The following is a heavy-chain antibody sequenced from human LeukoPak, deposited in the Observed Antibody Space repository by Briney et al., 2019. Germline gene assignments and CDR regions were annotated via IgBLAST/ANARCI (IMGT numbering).Heavy chain of an antibody. J-gene: IGHJ4*02. CDR2: ISYDGSNK. CDR1: GFTFSNYG. CDR3: AKGGTVYCSNTGCYPDY. V-gene: IGHV3-30*18. D-gene: IGHD2-2*01. Sequence: GRSLRLSCAASGFTFSNYGMHWVRQAPGKGLEGVAFISYDGSNKDCADSVKGRCTISRDTSENTLHLQMNSLRTEDTAVYYCAKGGTVYCSNTGCYPDYWGQGTLVTVSS.